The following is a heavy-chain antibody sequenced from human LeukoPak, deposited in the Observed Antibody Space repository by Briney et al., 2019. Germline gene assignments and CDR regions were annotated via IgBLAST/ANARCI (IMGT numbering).Heavy chain of an antibody. V-gene: IGHV3-20*04. Sequence: GGSLRLSCVASGLXFDDYGISWVRQAPGKGLEWVSGINWNGGTTTYADSVKGRFTISRDNAKNSLYLQMNSLRVEDTAFYYCARNSGANVYTYSFQYWGRGTLVTVSS. CDR1: GLXFDDYG. CDR2: INWNGGTT. J-gene: IGHJ4*02. CDR3: ARNSGANVYTYSFQY. D-gene: IGHD1-26*01.